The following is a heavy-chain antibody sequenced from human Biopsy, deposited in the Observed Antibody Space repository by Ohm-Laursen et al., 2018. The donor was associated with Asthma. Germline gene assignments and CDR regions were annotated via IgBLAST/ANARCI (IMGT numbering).Heavy chain of an antibody. J-gene: IGHJ4*02. CDR2: INSVFGTT. Sequence: GASVKLSCKSLGGTFNTYVIGWGRQAPGQGLEWMGGINSVFGTTTYPQKFQDRVTITADDTTSTVYMELSSLRSEDTAVYYCARKAGSCISRTCYSLDFWGQGTLVTVSS. CDR3: ARKAGSCISRTCYSLDF. CDR1: GGTFNTYV. V-gene: IGHV1-69*13. D-gene: IGHD2-2*01.